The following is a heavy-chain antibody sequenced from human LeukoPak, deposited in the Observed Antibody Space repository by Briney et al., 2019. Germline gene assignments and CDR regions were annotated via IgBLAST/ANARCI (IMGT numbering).Heavy chain of an antibody. Sequence: GGSLRLTCAPSAFTFSNYAMSCVRHAPEKVLEWVSSISGSGGRTYYADSVKGRSTISRDNSKNTLYLQMNSLRAEDTALYYCASRPGHSNDWYVGIDYWGQGTLVTVSS. D-gene: IGHD6-13*01. V-gene: IGHV3-23*01. CDR2: ISGSGGRT. CDR1: AFTFSNYA. CDR3: ASRPGHSNDWYVGIDY. J-gene: IGHJ4*02.